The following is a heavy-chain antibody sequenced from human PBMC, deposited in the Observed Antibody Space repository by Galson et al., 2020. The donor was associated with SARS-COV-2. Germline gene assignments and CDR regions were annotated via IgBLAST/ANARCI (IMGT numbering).Heavy chain of an antibody. D-gene: IGHD4-17*01. CDR2: IDHGGST. Sequence: PSETLSLTCVVYGGSFYAYYWTWLRQPPGKGLEWIGEIDHGGSTNYNPSLKSRVTISVDTSKNQFSLKLSSVTAADTAVYYCARRYYGGNTPLVYWGQGALVTVSS. CDR1: GGSFYAYY. V-gene: IGHV4-34*01. J-gene: IGHJ4*02. CDR3: ARRYYGGNTPLVY.